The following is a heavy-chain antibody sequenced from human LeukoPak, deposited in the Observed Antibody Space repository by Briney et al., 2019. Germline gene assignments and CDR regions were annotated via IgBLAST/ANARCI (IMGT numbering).Heavy chain of an antibody. CDR2: IYYGGST. CDR1: SGSISSGGYF. Sequence: SETLSLTCTVSSGSISSGGYFWSWIRQHPGKGLEWIGYIYYGGSTYYNPSLKSRLTMSVDTSENQFSLRLTSVTAADTAVYYCARGTYSSGWSLGFDPWGQGTLVTVSS. CDR3: ARGTYSSGWSLGFDP. D-gene: IGHD6-19*01. V-gene: IGHV4-31*03. J-gene: IGHJ5*02.